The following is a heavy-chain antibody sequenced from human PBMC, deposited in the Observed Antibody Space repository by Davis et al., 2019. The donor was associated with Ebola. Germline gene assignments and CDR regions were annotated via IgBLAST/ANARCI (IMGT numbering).Heavy chain of an antibody. Sequence: ASVKVSCKASGYTFTSYYMHWVRQAPGQGLEWMGIINPSGGSTSYAQKFQGRVTMTRDTSTSTAYMELRSLRSDDTAVYYCAETNYDFWSGYYTGGYWGQGTLVTVSS. J-gene: IGHJ4*02. CDR1: GYTFTSYY. V-gene: IGHV1-46*01. CDR3: AETNYDFWSGYYTGGY. D-gene: IGHD3-3*01. CDR2: INPSGGST.